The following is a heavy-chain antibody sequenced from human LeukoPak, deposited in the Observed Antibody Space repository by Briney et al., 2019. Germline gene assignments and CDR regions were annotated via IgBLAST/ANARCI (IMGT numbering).Heavy chain of an antibody. CDR3: VRGSGWFFGL. V-gene: IGHV3-7*01. J-gene: IGHJ4*02. CDR2: IKEDGRDI. D-gene: IGHD6-19*01. CDR1: QFSISYDW. Sequence: GGSLRLSCAASQFSISYDWMHWVRQAPGKGLEWVASIKEDGRDIHYLDSVKGRFSISRDNAKNSLYLEMNTLRAEDTAVYYCVRGSGWFFGLWGQGSPVTVSS.